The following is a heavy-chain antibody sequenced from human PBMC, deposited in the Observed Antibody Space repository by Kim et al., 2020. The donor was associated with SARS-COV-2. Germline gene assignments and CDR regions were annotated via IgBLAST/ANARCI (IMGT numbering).Heavy chain of an antibody. J-gene: IGHJ5*02. CDR3: ARGLMVRGFGWFDP. CDR1: GGSFSGYY. V-gene: IGHV4-34*01. CDR2: INHSGST. D-gene: IGHD3-10*01. Sequence: SETLSLTCAVYGGSFSGYYWSWIRQPPGKGLEWIGEINHSGSTNYNPSLKSRVTISVGTSENQFSLRLSSVTAADTAVYYCARGLMVRGFGWFDPWGQGT.